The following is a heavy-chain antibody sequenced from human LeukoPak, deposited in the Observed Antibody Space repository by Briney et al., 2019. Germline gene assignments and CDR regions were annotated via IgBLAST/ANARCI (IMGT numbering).Heavy chain of an antibody. Sequence: EASVKVSCKASGYTFTSYGISWVRQAPGQGLEWMGWISAYNGNTNYAQKLQGRVTMTRDTSISTAYMELSRLTSDDTAVYYCARGESSSWYGWGQGTLVTVSS. V-gene: IGHV1-18*01. CDR2: ISAYNGNT. CDR3: ARGESSSWYG. J-gene: IGHJ4*02. D-gene: IGHD6-13*01. CDR1: GYTFTSYG.